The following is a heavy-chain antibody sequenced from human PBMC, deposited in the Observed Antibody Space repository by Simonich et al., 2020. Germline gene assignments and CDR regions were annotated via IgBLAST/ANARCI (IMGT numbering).Heavy chain of an antibody. CDR1: GGSISSYY. CDR2: IYYSVST. CDR3: ARLPDY. V-gene: IGHV4-59*08. Sequence: QVQLQESGPGLVKPSETLSLTCTVSGGSISSYYWSWIRQPPGKGLEWIGYIYYSVSTNYTPSLKSRVTISVDTSKNQFSLKLSSVTAADTAVYYCARLPDYWGQGTLVTVSS. J-gene: IGHJ4*02.